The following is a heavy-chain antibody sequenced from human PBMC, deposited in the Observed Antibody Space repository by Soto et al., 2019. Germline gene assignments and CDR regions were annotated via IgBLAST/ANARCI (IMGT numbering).Heavy chain of an antibody. CDR3: ARYSRVDYDYVWGSYRPYYYYGMDV. D-gene: IGHD3-16*02. CDR2: IYYSGST. V-gene: IGHV4-59*01. CDR1: GGSISSDY. J-gene: IGHJ6*02. Sequence: SETLSLTCTVSGGSISSDYCSWTRQPPGKGLEWLGYIYYSGSTNYIPSHKSRVTISVDTPKNQSSLKPSSVTAADTGVYYCARYSRVDYDYVWGSYRPYYYYGMDVWGQGTTVTVSS.